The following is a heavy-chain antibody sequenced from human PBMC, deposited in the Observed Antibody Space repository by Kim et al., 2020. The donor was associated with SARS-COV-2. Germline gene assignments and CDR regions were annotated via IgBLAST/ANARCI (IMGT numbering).Heavy chain of an antibody. J-gene: IGHJ4*02. CDR1: EFIFSAYS. V-gene: IGHV3-74*01. D-gene: IGHD6-13*01. Sequence: GGSLRLSCAVSEFIFSAYSMNWVRQSPGKGLEWVSYITDDAPAATYADSVKGRFTVSRDNAKNTLFLQMNNLRGDDTAVYYCARGIGCNSSSCLDHWGLGTLVTVSS. CDR2: ITDDAPAA. CDR3: ARGIGCNSSSCLDH.